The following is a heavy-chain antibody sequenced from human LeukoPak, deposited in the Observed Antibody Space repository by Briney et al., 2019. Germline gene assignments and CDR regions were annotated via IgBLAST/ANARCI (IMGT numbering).Heavy chain of an antibody. V-gene: IGHV3-30-3*01. CDR3: AREGAVATIFESWFDP. D-gene: IGHD5-12*01. J-gene: IGHJ5*02. CDR1: GFTFSSYA. CDR2: ISYDGSNK. Sequence: PGGSLRLSCAASGFTFSSYAMHWVRQAPGKGLEWVAVISYDGSNKYYADSVKGRFTISRDNSKNTLYLQMNSLRAEDTAVYYCAREGAVATIFESWFDPWGQGTLVTVSS.